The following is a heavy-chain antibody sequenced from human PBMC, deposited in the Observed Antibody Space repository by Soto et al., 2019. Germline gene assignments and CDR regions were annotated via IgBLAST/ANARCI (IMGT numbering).Heavy chain of an antibody. CDR1: GGTFSIYP. D-gene: IGHD1-1*01. J-gene: IGHJ3*02. V-gene: IGHV1-69*13. CDR3: ARFSRTTPQAFDI. Sequence: ASVKVSCKASGGTFSIYPISWVRQAPGQGLEWMGGIIPIFGTANYAQKFQGRVTITADESTSTAYMELSSLRSEDTAVYYCARFSRTTPQAFDIWGQGTMVTVSS. CDR2: IIPIFGTA.